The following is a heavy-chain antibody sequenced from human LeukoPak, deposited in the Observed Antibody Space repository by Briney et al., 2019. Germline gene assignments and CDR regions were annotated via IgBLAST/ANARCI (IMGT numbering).Heavy chain of an antibody. CDR1: GYRFTGLW. J-gene: IGHJ3*02. Sequence: GESLKISCKRSGYRFTGLWIGWLGQMPGKGLEWMGTNNPSDLGPRYSPSFQGQVSISADKSITTGYLQWRSLKASDTAMYYCARQRSTAYYDSSGLPYDAFDIWGQGTMVTVSS. D-gene: IGHD3-22*01. V-gene: IGHV5-51*01. CDR2: NNPSDLGP. CDR3: ARQRSTAYYDSSGLPYDAFDI.